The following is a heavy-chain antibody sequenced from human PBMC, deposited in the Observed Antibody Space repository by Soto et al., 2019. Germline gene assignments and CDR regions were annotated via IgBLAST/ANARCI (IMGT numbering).Heavy chain of an antibody. Sequence: PSETLSLTCTVSGGSISSGGYYWSWIRQHPGKGLEWIGYIYYSGSTYYNPSLKSRVTISVDTSKNQFSLKLSSVTAADTAVYYCARVSTAAYRFDPWGQGTLVTVSS. D-gene: IGHD6-6*01. J-gene: IGHJ5*02. V-gene: IGHV4-31*03. CDR3: ARVSTAAYRFDP. CDR2: IYYSGST. CDR1: GGSISSGGYY.